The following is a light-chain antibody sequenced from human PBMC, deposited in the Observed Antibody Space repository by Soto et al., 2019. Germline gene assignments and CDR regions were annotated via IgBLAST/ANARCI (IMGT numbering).Light chain of an antibody. J-gene: IGKJ4*01. Sequence: AIQLTQSPSSLSASVGDRVTITCRASQGISSALAWYQHKTWRAPRLLIYDASSLQSGVSSRFSGSGSGTDFTLTISSRQPEDFSTYYCQQFQSYALTFGGGTKLEIK. CDR2: DAS. CDR1: QGISSA. V-gene: IGKV1-13*02. CDR3: QQFQSYALT.